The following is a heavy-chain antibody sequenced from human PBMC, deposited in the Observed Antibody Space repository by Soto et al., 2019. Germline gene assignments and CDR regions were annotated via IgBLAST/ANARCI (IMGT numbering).Heavy chain of an antibody. V-gene: IGHV3-64*01. Sequence: GALRLSCAASGFTFSSYAMHWVRQAPGKGLEYVSAISSNGGSTYYANSVKGRFTISRDNSKNTLYLQMGSLRAEDMAVYYCARGRCTNGVCYDRTWFDPWGQGTLVTVSS. J-gene: IGHJ5*02. D-gene: IGHD2-8*01. CDR1: GFTFSSYA. CDR2: ISSNGGST. CDR3: ARGRCTNGVCYDRTWFDP.